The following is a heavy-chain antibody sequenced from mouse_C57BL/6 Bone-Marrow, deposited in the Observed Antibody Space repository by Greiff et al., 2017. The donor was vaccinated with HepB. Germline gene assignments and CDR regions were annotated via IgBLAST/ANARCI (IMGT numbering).Heavy chain of an antibody. D-gene: IGHD1-1*01. J-gene: IGHJ2*01. CDR1: GYSITSGYY. CDR3: ARDLLLRYHFDY. CDR2: LSYDGSN. V-gene: IGHV3-6*01. Sequence: EVQLQESGPGLVKPSPSLSLTCSVTGYSITSGYYWNWIRQFPGNKLEWMGYLSYDGSNNYNPSLKNRISITRDTSKNQFFLKLNSVTTEDTATYYCARDLLLRYHFDYWGQGTTLTVSS.